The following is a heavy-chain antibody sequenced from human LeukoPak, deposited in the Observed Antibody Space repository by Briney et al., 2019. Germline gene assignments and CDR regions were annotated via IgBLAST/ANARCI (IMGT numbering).Heavy chain of an antibody. CDR2: ISGSRRYI. J-gene: IGHJ4*02. CDR1: GFTSSTYS. CDR3: ATSGGTGGSIDD. V-gene: IGHV3-21*01. D-gene: IGHD2-15*01. Sequence: GGSLRLSCAASGFTSSTYSMNWVRQAPGKGLEWVSSISGSRRYIYYIDSVKGRFTISRDNAKNSLYLQMNSLRAEDTAVYYCATSGGTGGSIDDWGQGTLVTVSS.